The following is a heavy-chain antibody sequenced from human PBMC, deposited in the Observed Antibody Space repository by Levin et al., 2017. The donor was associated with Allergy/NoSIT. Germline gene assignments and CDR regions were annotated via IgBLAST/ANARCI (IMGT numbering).Heavy chain of an antibody. CDR3: ARRRWEYYGRSGYPLFDP. J-gene: IGHJ5*02. CDR1: GFSLSTSGVG. Sequence: SGPTLVKPTQTLTLTCTFSGFSLSTSGVGVGWIRQPPGKALEWLALLYWDDDKRYSPSLKSSLTITKDTSRNQVVRTVGNMDPVDTARYYCARRRWEYYGRSGYPLFDPWGQGTLVTVSS. V-gene: IGHV2-5*02. D-gene: IGHD3-22*01. CDR2: LYWDDDK.